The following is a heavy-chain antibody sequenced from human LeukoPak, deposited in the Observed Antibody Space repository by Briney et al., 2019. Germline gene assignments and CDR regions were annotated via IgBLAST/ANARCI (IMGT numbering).Heavy chain of an antibody. CDR3: AKDGDNYYYYGMDV. J-gene: IGHJ6*02. Sequence: GGSLRLSCAASGFTFSSYSMNWVRQAPGKGLEWVSGISWNSGSIGYADSVKGRFTISRDNAKNSLYLQMNSLRAEDTALYYCAKDGDNYYYYGMDVWGQGTTVTVSS. V-gene: IGHV3-9*01. D-gene: IGHD2-21*01. CDR2: ISWNSGSI. CDR1: GFTFSSYS.